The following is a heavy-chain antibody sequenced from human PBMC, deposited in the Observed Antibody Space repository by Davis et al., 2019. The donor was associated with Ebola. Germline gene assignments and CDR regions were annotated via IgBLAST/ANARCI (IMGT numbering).Heavy chain of an antibody. CDR1: GGSISSGGYY. V-gene: IGHV4-61*08. J-gene: IGHJ6*02. CDR2: IYYSGST. CDR3: ARVPPVYYYGMDV. Sequence: MPSETLSLTCTVSGGSISSGGYYWSWIRQHPGKGLEWIGYIYYSGSTYYNPSLKSRVTISVDTSKNQFSLKLSSVTAADTAVYYCARVPPVYYYGMDVWGQGTTVTVSS.